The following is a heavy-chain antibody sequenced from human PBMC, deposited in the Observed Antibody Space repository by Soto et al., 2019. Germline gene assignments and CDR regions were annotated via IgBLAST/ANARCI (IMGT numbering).Heavy chain of an antibody. CDR1: GFTFSSYV. CDR2: ISGSGGNT. V-gene: IGHV3-23*01. D-gene: IGHD2-15*01. Sequence: EVQLLDSGGGSVQPGGSLRLSCAASGFTFSSYVMRWVRQAPGKGLEWVSSISGSGGNTYYTDSVKGRFTVTRDNSNNTLYLQMNSLRAEDTAVYFCARGYCSGDTCYHIDYWGQGTLVTVSS. CDR3: ARGYCSGDTCYHIDY. J-gene: IGHJ4*02.